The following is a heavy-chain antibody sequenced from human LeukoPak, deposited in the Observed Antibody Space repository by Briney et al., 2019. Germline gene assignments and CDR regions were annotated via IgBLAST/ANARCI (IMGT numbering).Heavy chain of an antibody. CDR3: ARDNSRRNAWWFDP. D-gene: IGHD1-1*01. J-gene: IGHJ5*02. CDR2: INPGGTST. V-gene: IGHV1-46*01. CDR1: GNAFSTSY. Sequence: ASVKVSCKASGNAFSTSYVHWVRQAPGQGLEWMGIINPGGTSTTYAQRFQGRVTLTRDTSTSTVYIELSSLRSEDTAVYYCARDNSRRNAWWFDPWGQGTLVTVSS.